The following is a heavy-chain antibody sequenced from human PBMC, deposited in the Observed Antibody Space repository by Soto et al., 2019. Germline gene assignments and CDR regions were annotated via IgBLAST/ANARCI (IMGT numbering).Heavy chain of an antibody. CDR2: ISAYNGNT. D-gene: IGHD5-12*01. CDR3: ARDGRGYSGYDPAFSMDV. CDR1: GDRFTSYG. Sequence: GTSVKLSCEACGDRFTSYGISWVRQAPKQGLEWMGWISAYNGNTNYAQKLQGRVTMTTDTSTSTAYMELRSLRSDDTAVYYCARDGRGYSGYDPAFSMDVWGQGTTVTVSS. V-gene: IGHV1-18*01. J-gene: IGHJ6*02.